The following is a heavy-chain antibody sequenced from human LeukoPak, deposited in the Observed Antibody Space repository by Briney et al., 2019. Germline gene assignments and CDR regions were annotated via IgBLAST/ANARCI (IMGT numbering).Heavy chain of an antibody. Sequence: RPLRLSCAASGFPFSSYWMHWVRQAPGKGLVWVSRINSDGSSTSYADSVKGRFTISRDNAKNTLFLQMNSRRVEDTALYYCARAYGTNGYFQLPIDYWGQGALVTVSS. CDR1: GFPFSSYW. CDR2: INSDGSST. CDR3: ARAYGTNGYFQLPIDY. J-gene: IGHJ4*02. V-gene: IGHV3-74*01. D-gene: IGHD2-8*01.